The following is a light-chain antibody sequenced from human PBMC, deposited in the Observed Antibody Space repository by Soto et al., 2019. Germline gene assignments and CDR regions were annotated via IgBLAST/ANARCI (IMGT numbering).Light chain of an antibody. V-gene: IGKV3-15*01. CDR3: QQYTKWWT. CDR1: QGVGSN. CDR2: GAS. J-gene: IGKJ1*01. Sequence: EIVMTQSPATLPVSPGEGVTLSCRASQGVGSNFAWYQQKPGQSPRLLIYGASTRATGVPARFSGSGSGTEFTLTISGLQSEDFAVYYCQQYTKWWTFGQGTKVEIK.